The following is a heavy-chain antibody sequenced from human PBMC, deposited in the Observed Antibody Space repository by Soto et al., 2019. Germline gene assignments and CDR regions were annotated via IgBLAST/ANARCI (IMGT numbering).Heavy chain of an antibody. J-gene: IGHJ2*01. V-gene: IGHV4-34*01. CDR1: GGSFSGYY. D-gene: IGHD3-9*01. CDR3: ARESHDILTGPPWVWYFDL. CDR2: INDGGSI. Sequence: QVQLQQWGAGPLRPLETLSLTCGVSGGSFSGYYWAWIRQSPGKGLEWIGEINDGGSINYNPSLKSRVSISVDTSKSHYSLNLRSVTAADTAVYYCARESHDILTGPPWVWYFDLWGRGTLVTVSS.